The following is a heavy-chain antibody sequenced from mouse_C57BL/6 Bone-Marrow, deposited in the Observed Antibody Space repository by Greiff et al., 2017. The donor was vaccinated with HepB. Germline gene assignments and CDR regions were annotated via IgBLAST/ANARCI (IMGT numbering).Heavy chain of an antibody. D-gene: IGHD2-2*01. CDR2: IDPETGGT. CDR1: GYTFTDYE. J-gene: IGHJ4*01. CDR3: TITGYEGTPDY. V-gene: IGHV1-15*01. Sequence: VQLQHSFSELVIPVSSVTLSCKASGYTFTDYEMHWVKQTPVHCLEWIGAIDPETGGTAYNQKFKGKAILTADKSSSTAYMELRSLTSEDSAVYYCTITGYEGTPDYWGQGTSVTVSS.